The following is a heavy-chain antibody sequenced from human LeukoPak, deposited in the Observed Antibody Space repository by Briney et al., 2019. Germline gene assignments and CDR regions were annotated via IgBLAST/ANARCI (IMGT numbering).Heavy chain of an antibody. CDR3: AKVRPGWYLDL. D-gene: IGHD1-1*01. Sequence: PGGSLRLSCAASGVTFGSYTMDWVRPAPGQGPEWVSQITSSSSTIYYADSVKGRFTISRDNAKNSLYLQMNSLRDEDTAVYYCAKVRPGWYLDLWGRGTRVTVSS. CDR1: GVTFGSYT. J-gene: IGHJ2*01. V-gene: IGHV3-48*02. CDR2: ITSSSSTI.